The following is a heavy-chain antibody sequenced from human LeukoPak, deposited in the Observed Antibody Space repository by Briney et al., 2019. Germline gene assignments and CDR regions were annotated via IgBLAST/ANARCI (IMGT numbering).Heavy chain of an antibody. CDR1: GFTFSSYS. CDR2: ISSSSSYI. V-gene: IGHV3-21*01. D-gene: IGHD1-26*01. J-gene: IGHJ4*02. CDR3: ARLWELREDFDY. Sequence: PGRSLRLSCAASGFTFSSYSMNWVRQAPGKGLEWVSSISSSSSYIYYADSVKGRFTISRDNAKNSLYLQMNSLRAEDTAVYYCARLWELREDFDYWGQGTLVTVSS.